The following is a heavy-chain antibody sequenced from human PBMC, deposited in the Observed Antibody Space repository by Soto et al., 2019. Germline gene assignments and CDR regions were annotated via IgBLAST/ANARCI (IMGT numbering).Heavy chain of an antibody. Sequence: ASVKVSCKASGYTFTSYGISWVRQAPGQGLEWMGWISAYNGNTNYAQKLQGRVTMTTDTSTSTAYMELRSLRSDDTAVYYCARDEGYCSSTSCYKWFDYWGQGTLVTVSS. J-gene: IGHJ4*02. CDR1: GYTFTSYG. D-gene: IGHD2-2*02. CDR3: ARDEGYCSSTSCYKWFDY. V-gene: IGHV1-18*01. CDR2: ISAYNGNT.